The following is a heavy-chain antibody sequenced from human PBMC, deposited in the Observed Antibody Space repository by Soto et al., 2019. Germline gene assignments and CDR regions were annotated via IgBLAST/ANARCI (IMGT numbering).Heavy chain of an antibody. V-gene: IGHV4-39*07. D-gene: IGHD1-20*01. CDR3: ARAIAITGIDY. Sequence: SETLSLTCTVSGGSISSSSYYWGWIRQPPGKGLEWIGSIYYSGSTNYNPSLKSRVTISVDKSKNQFSLKLSSVTAADTAVYYCARAIAITGIDYWGQGTLVTVSS. CDR2: IYYSGST. CDR1: GGSISSSSYY. J-gene: IGHJ4*02.